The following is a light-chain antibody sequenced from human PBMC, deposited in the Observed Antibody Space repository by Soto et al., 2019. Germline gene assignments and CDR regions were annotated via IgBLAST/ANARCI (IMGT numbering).Light chain of an antibody. CDR2: EVS. CDR1: SSDIGGYDY. Sequence: QSVLTQPASVSGSPGQSITISCTGTSSDIGGYDYVSWYQQHPGKIPKLMIFEVSNRPSGVSYRFSGSKSGNTASLTISGLQAEDAADYYCSSYTGSSTLYVFGTGTKVTVL. V-gene: IGLV2-14*01. CDR3: SSYTGSSTLYV. J-gene: IGLJ1*01.